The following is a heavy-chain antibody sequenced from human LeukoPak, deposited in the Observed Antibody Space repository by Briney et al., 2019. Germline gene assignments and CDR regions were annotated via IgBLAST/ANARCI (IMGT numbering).Heavy chain of an antibody. D-gene: IGHD3-22*01. CDR1: GFTFSSYG. CDR3: AKEDYYYDSSGYSAFDY. Sequence: GGSLRLSCAASGFTFSSYGMHWVRQAPDKGLEWVAVISYDGSNKYYADSVKGRFTISRDNSKNTLYLQMNSLRAEDTAVYYCAKEDYYYDSSGYSAFDYWGQGTLVTVSS. CDR2: ISYDGSNK. V-gene: IGHV3-30*18. J-gene: IGHJ4*02.